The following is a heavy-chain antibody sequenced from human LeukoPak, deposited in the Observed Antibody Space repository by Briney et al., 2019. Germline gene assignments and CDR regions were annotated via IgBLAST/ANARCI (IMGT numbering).Heavy chain of an antibody. Sequence: GGSLRLSCAASGFTFSSYGMNWVCQAPGKGLEWVSFISGSGDSTYFADSVKGRFTISRDNSKNTLYLQMNSLRAEDTAVYYCAKDPWFGESWGQGTLVTVSS. D-gene: IGHD3-10*01. CDR1: GFTFSSYG. CDR2: ISGSGDST. J-gene: IGHJ5*02. CDR3: AKDPWFGES. V-gene: IGHV3-23*01.